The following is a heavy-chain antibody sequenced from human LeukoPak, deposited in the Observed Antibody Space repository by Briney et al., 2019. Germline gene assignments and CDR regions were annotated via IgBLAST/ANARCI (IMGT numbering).Heavy chain of an antibody. CDR2: INHSGST. CDR1: GGSFSGYY. CDR3: ARSNQWLGDFDY. J-gene: IGHJ4*02. D-gene: IGHD6-19*01. Sequence: SETLSLTCAVYGGSFSGYYWSWIRQPPGKGLEWIGEINHSGSTNYNPSLKSRVTTSVDTSKNQFSLKLSSVTAADTAVYYCARSNQWLGDFDYWGQGTLVTVSS. V-gene: IGHV4-34*01.